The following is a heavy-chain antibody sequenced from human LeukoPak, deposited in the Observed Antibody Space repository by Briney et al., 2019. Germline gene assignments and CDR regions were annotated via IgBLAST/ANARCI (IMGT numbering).Heavy chain of an antibody. D-gene: IGHD3-10*01. CDR2: IDSSGGYM. CDR3: ARGDGSGSYYLVY. CDR1: GFTFNTYS. J-gene: IGHJ4*02. V-gene: IGHV3-21*06. Sequence: PGGSLRLSCEASGFTFNTYSMNWARQAPGKGLEWVSSIDSSGGYMFYADSVKGRFIISRDNAKDSLYLQMNSLRVEDTAVYYCARGDGSGSYYLVYWGQGTLVTVSS.